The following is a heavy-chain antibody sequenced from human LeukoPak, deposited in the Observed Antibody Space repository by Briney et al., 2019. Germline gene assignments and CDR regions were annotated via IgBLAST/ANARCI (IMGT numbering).Heavy chain of an antibody. CDR1: GFTFSSYA. J-gene: IGHJ3*02. CDR2: ISGSGGST. CDR3: ARDDGSGYYFDI. D-gene: IGHD3-3*01. V-gene: IGHV3-23*01. Sequence: GSLRLSCAASGFTFSSYAMSWVRQAPGKGLEWVSAISGSGGSTYYADSVKGRFTISRDNSKNTLYLQMNSLRAEDTAVYYCARDDGSGYYFDIWGQGTMVTVSS.